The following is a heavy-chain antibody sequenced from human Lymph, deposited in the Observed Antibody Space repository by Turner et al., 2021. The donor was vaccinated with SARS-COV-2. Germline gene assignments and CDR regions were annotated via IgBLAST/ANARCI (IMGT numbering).Heavy chain of an antibody. Sequence: QVQLQESGPRLVKPLETLPLTCTVSGGSMNNNYWSWIRLPPGKRLEWIGFIFYRGSTNYNPSLKRRVTISVDTSENQFSLKLTSVTAADTAIYYCARQTVNNWVDPWGQGTLVTVSS. CDR1: GGSMNNNY. V-gene: IGHV4-59*01. J-gene: IGHJ5*02. CDR3: ARQTVNNWVDP. D-gene: IGHD2-21*02. CDR2: IFYRGST.